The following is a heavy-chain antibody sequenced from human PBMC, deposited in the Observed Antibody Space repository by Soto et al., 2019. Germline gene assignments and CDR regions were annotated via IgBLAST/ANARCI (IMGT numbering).Heavy chain of an antibody. CDR1: GFTFSSYG. Sequence: QVQLVESGGGVVQPGRSLRLSCAASGFTFSSYGMHWVRQAPGKGLEWVAVISYDGSNKYHADSVKGRFTLSRDNPTNTLHQQMNSPRAGDTAVYDCAKHEADYGGKGSFVSWGQRPLVTVSS. J-gene: IGHJ5*01. V-gene: IGHV3-30*18. CDR2: ISYDGSNK. D-gene: IGHD4-17*01. CDR3: AKHEADYGGKGSFVS.